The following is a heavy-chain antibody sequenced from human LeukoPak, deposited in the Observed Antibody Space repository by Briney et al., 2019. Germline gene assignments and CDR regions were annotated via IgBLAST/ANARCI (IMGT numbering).Heavy chain of an antibody. Sequence: GGSLRLSCAASGFTFSGSAMHWVRQASGKGLEWVGRIRSSANNYSTAYGASVKVRFTISRDDTKNTAYLKMNSLKTEDTAVYYCTYSHDYGDNWGQGALVTVAS. CDR2: IRSSANNYST. J-gene: IGHJ4*02. V-gene: IGHV3-73*01. CDR3: TYSHDYGDN. CDR1: GFTFSGSA. D-gene: IGHD4-17*01.